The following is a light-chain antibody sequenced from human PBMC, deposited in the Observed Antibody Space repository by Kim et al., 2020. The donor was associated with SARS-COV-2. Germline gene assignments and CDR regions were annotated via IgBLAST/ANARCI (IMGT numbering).Light chain of an antibody. CDR2: DAS. Sequence: EIVLTQSPATLSLSPGERATLSCRASQSVSSYLAWYQQKPGQAPRLLIYDASNRATGIPARFSGSGSGSDFTLTISSLEPEDFAVYYCQQRSNWPPRLTFGGGTKVDIK. CDR1: QSVSSY. V-gene: IGKV3-11*01. CDR3: QQRSNWPPRLT. J-gene: IGKJ4*01.